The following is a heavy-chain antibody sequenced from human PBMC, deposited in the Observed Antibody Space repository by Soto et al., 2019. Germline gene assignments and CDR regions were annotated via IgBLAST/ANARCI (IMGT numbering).Heavy chain of an antibody. CDR3: AKKTGRLRFLEWPFRYYFDY. Sequence: PGGSLRLSCAASGFTFSSYGMHWVRQAPGKGLEWVAVISYDGSNKYYADSVKGRFTISRDNSKNTLYLQMNSLRAEDTAVYYCAKKTGRLRFLEWPFRYYFDYWGQGTLVTVSS. CDR1: GFTFSSYG. V-gene: IGHV3-30*18. J-gene: IGHJ4*02. D-gene: IGHD3-3*01. CDR2: ISYDGSNK.